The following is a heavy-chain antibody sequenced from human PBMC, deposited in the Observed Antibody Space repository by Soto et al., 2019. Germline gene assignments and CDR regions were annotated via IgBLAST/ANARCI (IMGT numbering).Heavy chain of an antibody. V-gene: IGHV4-59*06. D-gene: IGHD2-2*01. Sequence: PSETLSLTCTVSGGSISSYYWSWIRQPPGKGLEWIGYIYYSGSTYYNPSLKSRVTISVDTSKNQFSLKLSSVTAADTAVYYCARDGIVVVPAAHQDAFDIWGQGTMVTVSS. CDR3: ARDGIVVVPAAHQDAFDI. CDR1: GGSISSYY. CDR2: IYYSGST. J-gene: IGHJ3*02.